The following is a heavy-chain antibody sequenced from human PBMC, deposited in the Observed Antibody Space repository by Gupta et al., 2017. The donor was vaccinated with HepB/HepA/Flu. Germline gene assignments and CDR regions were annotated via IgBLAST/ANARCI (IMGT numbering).Heavy chain of an antibody. CDR1: GGSISSSSYY. Sequence: QLQLQESGPGLVKPSETLSLTCTVSGGSISSSSYYWGWIRQPPGKGLEWIGSIYYSGSTYYNPSLKSRVTISVDTSKNQFSLKLSSVTAADTAVYYCARLVALRLPAANYYFDYWGQGTLVTVSS. J-gene: IGHJ4*02. D-gene: IGHD2-2*01. CDR2: IYYSGST. V-gene: IGHV4-39*01. CDR3: ARLVALRLPAANYYFDY.